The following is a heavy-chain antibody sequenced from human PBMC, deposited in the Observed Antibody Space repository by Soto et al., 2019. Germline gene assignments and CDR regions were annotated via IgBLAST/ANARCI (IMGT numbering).Heavy chain of an antibody. V-gene: IGHV3-13*01. Sequence: GGSLRLSCAASGFTFSSYDMHWVRQATGKGLEWVSAIGTAGDTYYPGSVKGRFTISRENAKNSLYLQMNSLRAGDTAVYYCARAQSYCSGGSCQFDYWGQGTLVTVSS. CDR1: GFTFSSYD. D-gene: IGHD2-15*01. CDR3: ARAQSYCSGGSCQFDY. CDR2: IGTAGDT. J-gene: IGHJ4*02.